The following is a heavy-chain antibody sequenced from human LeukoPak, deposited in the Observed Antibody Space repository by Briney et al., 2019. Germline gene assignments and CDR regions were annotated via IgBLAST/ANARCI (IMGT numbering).Heavy chain of an antibody. V-gene: IGHV3-66*02. J-gene: IGHJ3*02. Sequence: GGSLRLSCAASGFTVSSSYMSWVRQAPGKGLEWVSLIYSGGSTHYADSAKGRCTISRDDSKNTLSLQMNTLRAEDTALYYCARDPGYDYVWGSYRYTGRGAFDIWGQGTMVTVSS. CDR2: IYSGGST. D-gene: IGHD3-16*02. CDR3: ARDPGYDYVWGSYRYTGRGAFDI. CDR1: GFTVSSSY.